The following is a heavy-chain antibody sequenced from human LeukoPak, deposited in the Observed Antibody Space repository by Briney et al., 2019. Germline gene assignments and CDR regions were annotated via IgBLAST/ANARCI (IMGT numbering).Heavy chain of an antibody. D-gene: IGHD6-13*01. CDR2: IYPGESDT. V-gene: IGHV5-51*01. CDR3: ARHLYSSSWSLYYYYYMDV. Sequence: GESLKISCKGSGYSFTSYWIGWVRQMPGKGLEWMGIIYPGESDTRYSPSFQGQVTISADKSISTAYLQWSSLKASDTAMYYCARHLYSSSWSLYYYYYMDVWGKGTTVTVSS. CDR1: GYSFTSYW. J-gene: IGHJ6*03.